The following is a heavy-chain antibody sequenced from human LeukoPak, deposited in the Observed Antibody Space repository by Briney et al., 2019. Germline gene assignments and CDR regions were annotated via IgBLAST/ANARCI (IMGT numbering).Heavy chain of an antibody. CDR2: IYYSGST. D-gene: IGHD6-13*01. Sequence: SETLSLTCTVSAGSISSSSYYWGWIRQPPGKGLEWIGSIYYSGSTYYNPSLKSRVTISVDTSKNQFSLKLSSVTAADTAVCYCARAAAGTVFDYWGQGTLVTVSS. V-gene: IGHV4-39*01. CDR3: ARAAAGTVFDY. J-gene: IGHJ4*02. CDR1: AGSISSSSYY.